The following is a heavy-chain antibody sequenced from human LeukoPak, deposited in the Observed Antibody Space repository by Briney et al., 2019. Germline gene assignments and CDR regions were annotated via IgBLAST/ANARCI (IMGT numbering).Heavy chain of an antibody. CDR2: IKSKTDGGTT. V-gene: IGHV3-15*01. D-gene: IGHD3-16*02. CDR1: GFTFSNAW. Sequence: GGSLRLPCAASGFTFSNAWMSWVRQAPGKGLEWVGRIKSKTDGGTTDYAAPVKGRFTISRDDSKNTLYLQMNSLKTEDTAVYYCTTLGDYVWGSYRFVHWGQGTLVTVSS. J-gene: IGHJ4*02. CDR3: TTLGDYVWGSYRFVH.